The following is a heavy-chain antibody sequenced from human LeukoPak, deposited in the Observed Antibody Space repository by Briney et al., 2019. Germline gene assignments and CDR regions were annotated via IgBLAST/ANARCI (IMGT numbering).Heavy chain of an antibody. J-gene: IGHJ4*02. D-gene: IGHD1-26*01. CDR2: IYTSGST. Sequence: PSETLSLTCTVSGGSISSSSYYWSWIRQPAGKGLEWIGRIYTSGSTNYNPSLKSRVTMSVDTSKNQFSLKLSSVTAADTAVYYCARYPSGSSLYYFDYWGQGTLVTVSS. CDR1: GGSISSSSYY. CDR3: ARYPSGSSLYYFDY. V-gene: IGHV4-61*02.